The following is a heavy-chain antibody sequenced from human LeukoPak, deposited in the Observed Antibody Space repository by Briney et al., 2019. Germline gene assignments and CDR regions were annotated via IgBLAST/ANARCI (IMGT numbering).Heavy chain of an antibody. V-gene: IGHV4-59*01. J-gene: IGHJ4*02. CDR2: IYYSGST. Sequence: PSETLSLTCTVSGGSISSYYWSWIRQPPGKGLEWIGYIYYSGSTNYNPSLKSRVTISVDTSKNQFSLELSSVTAADTAVYYCARSQWLRGFDYWGQGTLVTVSS. CDR1: GGSISSYY. D-gene: IGHD3-22*01. CDR3: ARSQWLRGFDY.